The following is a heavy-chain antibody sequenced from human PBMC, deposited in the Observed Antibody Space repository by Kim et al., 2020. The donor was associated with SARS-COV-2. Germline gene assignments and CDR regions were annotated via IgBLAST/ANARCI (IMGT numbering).Heavy chain of an antibody. CDR3: VRPPPDYDILGISD. D-gene: IGHD3-9*01. CDR2: IYYSGST. J-gene: IGHJ4*02. V-gene: IGHV4-39*01. CDR1: GGSISSSSYY. Sequence: SETLSLTCTVSGGSISSSSYYWGWIRQPPGKGLEWIGSIYYSGSTYYNPSLKSRVTISVDTSKNQFSLKLSSVTAADTAVYYCVRPPPDYDILGISDWGQGTLVTVSS.